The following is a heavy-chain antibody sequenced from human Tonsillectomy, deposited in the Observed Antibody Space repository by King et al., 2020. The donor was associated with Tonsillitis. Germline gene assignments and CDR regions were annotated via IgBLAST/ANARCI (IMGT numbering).Heavy chain of an antibody. CDR1: GYTFNTYD. CDR3: ASERWTKDLRRGLSGSNYYGMDI. D-gene: IGHD3-10*01. V-gene: IGHV1-8*01. CDR2: MNPNSGNT. J-gene: IGHJ6*02. Sequence: QLVQSGAEVKKPGASVKVSCKASGYTFNTYDINWVREASGQGLEWMGWMNPNSGNTGYAQKFQGRVTITRDTSTSTAYMELSSLKSEHTAIYYCASERWTKDLRRGLSGSNYYGMDIWGQGTAVTVSS.